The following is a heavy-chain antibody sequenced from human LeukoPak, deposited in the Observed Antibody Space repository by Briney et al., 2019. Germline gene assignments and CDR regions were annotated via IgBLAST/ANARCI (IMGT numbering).Heavy chain of an antibody. CDR1: GFTFDDYA. J-gene: IGHJ4*02. D-gene: IGHD6-13*01. Sequence: GGPLRLSCAASGFTFDDYAMHWVRHAPGKGLEWVSGISWNSGSIGYADSVKGRFTISRDNAKNSLYLQMNSLRAEDTAVYYCARGGPAAGRYYFDYWGQGTLVTVSS. CDR3: ARGGPAAGRYYFDY. V-gene: IGHV3-9*01. CDR2: ISWNSGSI.